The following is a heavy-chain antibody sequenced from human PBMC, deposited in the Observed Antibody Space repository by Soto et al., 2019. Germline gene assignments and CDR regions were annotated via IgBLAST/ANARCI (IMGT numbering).Heavy chain of an antibody. V-gene: IGHV3-33*01. CDR2: IWADGSVQ. CDR1: GFTFRSYG. Sequence: PGGSLRLSCGASGFTFRSYGMHWVRQAPGRGLEWLAVIWADGSVQKYADSVKGRFTISRGNSKNTLYLQMNSLRDEDTAVYFCATDRGGSPFDYWGQGTLVTVSS. D-gene: IGHD2-15*01. J-gene: IGHJ4*02. CDR3: ATDRGGSPFDY.